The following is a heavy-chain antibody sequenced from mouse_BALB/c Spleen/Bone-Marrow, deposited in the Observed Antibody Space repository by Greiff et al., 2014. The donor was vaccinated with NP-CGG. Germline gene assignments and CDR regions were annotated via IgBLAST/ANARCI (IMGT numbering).Heavy chain of an antibody. D-gene: IGHD2-4*01. CDR3: ARGIYYDSTWFAY. CDR1: GYTFTDYA. V-gene: IGHV1-67*01. J-gene: IGHJ3*01. Sequence: VKLMESGPELVRPGVSVKISCKGSGYTFTDYAMHSVKQSHAKSLEWIGVITTYSGNTNYNQKFKGKATMTVDKSSSTAYMELARLTSEDSAIYYCARGIYYDSTWFAYWGQGTLVTVSA. CDR2: ITTYSGNT.